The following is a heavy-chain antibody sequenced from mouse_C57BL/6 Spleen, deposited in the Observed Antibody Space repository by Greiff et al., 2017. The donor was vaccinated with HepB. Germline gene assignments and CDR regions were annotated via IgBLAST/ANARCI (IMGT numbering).Heavy chain of an antibody. Sequence: VRLQQPGAELVKPGASVKRSCKASAYTFTGYWITWVKQRPGQGLEWIGDIYLGSGSTNYNEKFKSKATLTVDTSSSTAYMQLSSLTSEDSAVYYCAGSNYGYAMDYWGQGTSVTVSS. CDR3: AGSNYGYAMDY. J-gene: IGHJ4*01. CDR2: IYLGSGST. D-gene: IGHD2-5*01. CDR1: AYTFTGYW. V-gene: IGHV1-55*01.